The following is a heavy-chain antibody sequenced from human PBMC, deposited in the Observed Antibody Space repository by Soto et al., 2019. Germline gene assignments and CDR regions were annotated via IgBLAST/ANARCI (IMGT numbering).Heavy chain of an antibody. CDR2: IDANGTPT. CDR1: GFTFSTSG. J-gene: IGHJ4*02. Sequence: AGGSLRLSCAASGFTFSTSGMTWVRQAPGKGLECVSGIDANGTPTFYADSVKGRFTISRDNSKNTLSLQMNSLRAEDTAIYYCTKNGPWYFEYWGQGTLVTVSS. V-gene: IGHV3-23*01. CDR3: TKNGPWYFEY.